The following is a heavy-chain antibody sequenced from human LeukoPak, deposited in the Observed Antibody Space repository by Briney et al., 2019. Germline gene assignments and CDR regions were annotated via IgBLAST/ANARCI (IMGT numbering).Heavy chain of an antibody. V-gene: IGHV1-8*01. D-gene: IGHD4-17*01. Sequence: ASVKVSCKASGYTFTSYDINWVRQATGQGLEWMGWMNPNSGNTGYAQKFQGGVTMTRNTSISTAYMELSSLRSEDTAVYYCARGRDYGDLNWFDPWGQGTLVTVSS. CDR1: GYTFTSYD. CDR2: MNPNSGNT. CDR3: ARGRDYGDLNWFDP. J-gene: IGHJ5*02.